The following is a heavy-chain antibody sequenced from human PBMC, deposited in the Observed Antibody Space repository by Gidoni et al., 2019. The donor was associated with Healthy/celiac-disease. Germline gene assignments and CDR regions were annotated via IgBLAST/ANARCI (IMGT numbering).Heavy chain of an antibody. CDR2: IIPILGIA. CDR3: ARDCSGGSCYSGGY. J-gene: IGHJ4*02. V-gene: IGHV1-69*04. D-gene: IGHD2-15*01. CDR1: GGTFSSYA. Sequence: QVQLVQSGAEVKQPGSSVKVSCKASGGTFSSYAISWVRQAPGQGREWMGRIIPILGIANYAQKFQGRVTITADKSTSTAYMELSSLRSEDTAVYYCARDCSGGSCYSGGYWGQGTLVTVSS.